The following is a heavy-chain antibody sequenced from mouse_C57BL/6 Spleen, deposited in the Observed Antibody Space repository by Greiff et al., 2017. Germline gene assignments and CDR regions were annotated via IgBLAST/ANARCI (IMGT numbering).Heavy chain of an antibody. CDR2: IDPYSGGT. V-gene: IGHV1-72*01. J-gene: IGHJ3*01. D-gene: IGHD2-1*01. CDR3: ARSDGNKGAWFAY. Sequence: QVQLQQPGAELVKPGASVKLSCKASGYTFTSYWMHWVKQRPGRGLEWIGRIDPYSGGTTYNEKFKSKATLTVDKPSSTAYMQLSSLTSEDAAVYYCARSDGNKGAWFAYWGQGTLVTVSA. CDR1: GYTFTSYW.